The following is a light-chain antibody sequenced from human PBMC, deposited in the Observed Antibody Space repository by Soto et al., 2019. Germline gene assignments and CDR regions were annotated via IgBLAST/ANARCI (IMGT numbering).Light chain of an antibody. CDR2: AAS. V-gene: IGKV1-39*01. CDR3: QRTYRTSSGYT. J-gene: IGKJ2*01. CDR1: QNINTY. Sequence: DIQMTQSPSSLSASVGDRVTITCRASQNINTYLNWYQQRPGKAPNLLIYAASTLQSGVPSRFSGIGTGTDFTLTVSSLQPEDYATYYCQRTYRTSSGYTFGQGTKVEIK.